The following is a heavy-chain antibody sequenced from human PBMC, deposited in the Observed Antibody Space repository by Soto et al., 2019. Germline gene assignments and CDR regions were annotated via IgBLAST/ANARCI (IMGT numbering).Heavy chain of an antibody. Sequence: SETLSLTCTVSGASISGYYWSWIRTSAGKGLAWIGRIYATGTTDYNPALKSRVMMSVDTSKNQFSLRLRSVTAADTAVYYCVRDGTKTLRDWFDPWGQGISVTV. J-gene: IGHJ5*02. CDR2: IYATGTT. CDR1: GASISGYY. V-gene: IGHV4-4*07. D-gene: IGHD1-1*01. CDR3: VRDGTKTLRDWFDP.